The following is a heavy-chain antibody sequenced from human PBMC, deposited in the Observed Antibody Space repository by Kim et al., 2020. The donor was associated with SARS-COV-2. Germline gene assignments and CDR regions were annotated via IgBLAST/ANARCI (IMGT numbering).Heavy chain of an antibody. D-gene: IGHD3-22*01. CDR1: GGSISSYH. J-gene: IGHJ4*02. CDR2: FYDSGNT. CDR3: AIYNGVYYYN. Sequence: SETLSLTCTVSGGSISSYHWTWMRQPPGKGLEWIGFFYDSGNTNYKSSLKSRVTMSVDTSKNQFSLNLTSVTAADTAVYYCAIYNGVYYYNWGQGTLVTVSS. V-gene: IGHV4-59*13.